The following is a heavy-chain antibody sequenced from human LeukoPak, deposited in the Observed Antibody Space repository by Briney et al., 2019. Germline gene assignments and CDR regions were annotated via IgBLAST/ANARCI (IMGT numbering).Heavy chain of an antibody. CDR3: ARVRDYYASSDYSDY. Sequence: ASGKVSCKTSGYTFTSYYVSWGRQAPGQGLEWKGWISGYNAKTKYVQKFQGRITMTIDTSTTTAYMELRSLTSDDTAVHYCARVRDYYASSDYSDYWGQGTLVTVSS. D-gene: IGHD3-22*01. V-gene: IGHV1-18*04. J-gene: IGHJ4*02. CDR1: GYTFTSYY. CDR2: ISGYNAKT.